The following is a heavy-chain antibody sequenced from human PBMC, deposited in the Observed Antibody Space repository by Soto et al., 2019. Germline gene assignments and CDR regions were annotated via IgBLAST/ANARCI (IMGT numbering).Heavy chain of an antibody. V-gene: IGHV4-4*02. D-gene: IGHD6-13*01. CDR1: SGSISSSNW. J-gene: IGHJ4*02. Sequence: SETLSLTCAVSSGSISSSNWWSWVRQPPGKGLEWIGEIYHSGSTNYNPSLKSRVTISVDKSKNQFSLKLSSVTAADTAVYYCAALGGIAAAGTWTENDYWGQGTLVTVSS. CDR2: IYHSGST. CDR3: AALGGIAAAGTWTENDY.